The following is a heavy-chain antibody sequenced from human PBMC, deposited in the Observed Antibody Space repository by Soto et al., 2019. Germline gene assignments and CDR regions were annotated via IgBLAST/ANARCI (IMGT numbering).Heavy chain of an antibody. J-gene: IGHJ5*02. CDR1: GGSISSGGYY. V-gene: IGHV4-31*03. Sequence: SETLSLTCTVSGGSISSGGYYWSWIRQHPGKGLEWIGYIYYSGSTYYNPSLKSRVTISVDTSKNQFSLKLSSVTAADTAIYFCARARQYDDFVFVPWGQGILLTVSS. D-gene: IGHD2-15*01. CDR3: ARARQYDDFVFVP. CDR2: IYYSGST.